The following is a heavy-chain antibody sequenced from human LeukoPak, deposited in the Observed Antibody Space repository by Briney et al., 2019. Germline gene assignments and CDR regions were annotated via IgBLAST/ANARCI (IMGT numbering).Heavy chain of an antibody. Sequence: GGSLRLSCAASGFTFNTYVMHWVRQAPGKGLEWVALLSYDGSNIYYTDSVKGRFTISRDNSKNTLYLQMNSLRPEDTAVYYCARAYGSGSYWFDYWGQGTLVTVSS. CDR1: GFTFNTYV. D-gene: IGHD3-10*01. J-gene: IGHJ4*02. CDR3: ARAYGSGSYWFDY. V-gene: IGHV3-30*04. CDR2: LSYDGSNI.